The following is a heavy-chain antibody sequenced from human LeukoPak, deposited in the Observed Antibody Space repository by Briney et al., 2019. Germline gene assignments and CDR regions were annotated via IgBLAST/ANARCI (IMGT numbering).Heavy chain of an antibody. D-gene: IGHD2-2*01. CDR2: ISSSGSTI. CDR3: ARLYCSSTCCYHNGGYYYYGMDV. Sequence: GGSLRLSCAASGFTFSDYYMSWIRQAPGKGLEWVSYISSSGSTIYYADSVKGRFTISRDNAKNSLYLQMNSLRAEDTAVYYCARLYCSSTCCYHNGGYYYYGMDVWGQGTTVTVSS. J-gene: IGHJ6*02. CDR1: GFTFSDYY. V-gene: IGHV3-11*01.